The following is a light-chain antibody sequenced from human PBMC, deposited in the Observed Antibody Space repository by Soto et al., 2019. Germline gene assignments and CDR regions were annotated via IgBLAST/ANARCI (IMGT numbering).Light chain of an antibody. V-gene: IGKV3-15*01. J-gene: IGKJ5*01. CDR1: QRVSTN. Sequence: EIVMTQSPATLSVSPGERATLSCRASQRVSTNLAWYQQKPGQTPRLLIYGASTRATGIPAMFSGSGSGTEFTLTISSLQSEDFAVYYCQQYNNWPPITCGQGTRLEIK. CDR3: QQYNNWPPIT. CDR2: GAS.